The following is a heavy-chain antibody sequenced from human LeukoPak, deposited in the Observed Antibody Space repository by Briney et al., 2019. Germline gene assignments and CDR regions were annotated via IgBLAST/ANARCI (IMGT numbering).Heavy chain of an antibody. J-gene: IGHJ3*02. CDR3: ANLAGASAFDI. D-gene: IGHD3-10*01. CDR2: INGDGSST. Sequence: GGSLRLSCAASGFTFSSYWMHWVRQAPGKGLVWVSRINGDGSSTDYADSVKGRFTISRDNAKNTLYLQMNSPRAEDTAVYYCANLAGASAFDIWGQGTMVTVSS. V-gene: IGHV3-74*01. CDR1: GFTFSSYW.